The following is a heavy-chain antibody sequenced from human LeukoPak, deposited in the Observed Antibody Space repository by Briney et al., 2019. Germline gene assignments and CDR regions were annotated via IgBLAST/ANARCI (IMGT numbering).Heavy chain of an antibody. CDR1: GGSISSHNYY. CDR2: IYYSGST. V-gene: IGHV4-39*01. Sequence: SETLSLTCTVSGGSISSHNYYWGWIRQPPGKGLEWIGSIYYSGSTYYNPSLKSRVTISVDTSKNQFPLKLSSVTAADTAVYYCARHITPIAAAGRGFDPWGQGTLVTVSS. D-gene: IGHD6-13*01. J-gene: IGHJ5*02. CDR3: ARHITPIAAAGRGFDP.